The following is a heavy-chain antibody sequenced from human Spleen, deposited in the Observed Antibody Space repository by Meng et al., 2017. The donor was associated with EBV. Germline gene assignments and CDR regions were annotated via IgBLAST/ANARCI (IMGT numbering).Heavy chain of an antibody. J-gene: IGHJ4*02. Sequence: QRTLPEAGSGMVTPSQLWSPTRAVSGVSITTALYSWSWVRPPPGKGLEWIGQIYHSGSTYYNPSVKNRVIMSVDRSKNQFSLQLTSVTAAATAVYYCAISATGWFFYYDYWGQGTLVTVSS. CDR1: GVSITTALYS. V-gene: IGHV4-30-2*01. CDR3: AISATGWFFYYDY. CDR2: IYHSGST. D-gene: IGHD2-15*01.